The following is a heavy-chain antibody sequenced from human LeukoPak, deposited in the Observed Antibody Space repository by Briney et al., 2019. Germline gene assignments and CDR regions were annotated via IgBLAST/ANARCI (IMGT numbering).Heavy chain of an antibody. Sequence: PGGSLRLSCAASGFTFSSYGMSWVRQAPGKGLEWVSAISGSGGSTYYADSVKGRFTISRDNSKNTLYLQMNSLRAEDTAVYYCAKASSAYGSHYFDYWGQGTLVTVSS. CDR2: ISGSGGST. J-gene: IGHJ4*02. CDR1: GFTFSSYG. D-gene: IGHD4-17*01. CDR3: AKASSAYGSHYFDY. V-gene: IGHV3-23*01.